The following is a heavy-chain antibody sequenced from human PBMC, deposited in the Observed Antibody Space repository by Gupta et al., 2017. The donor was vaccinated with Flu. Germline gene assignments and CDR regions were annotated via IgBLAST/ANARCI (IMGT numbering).Heavy chain of an antibody. D-gene: IGHD1-26*01. CDR3: VRDRAYFRFDF. CDR1: GFTFSTSW. Sequence: CAASGFTFSTSWMTWVRQAPGKGLEWVANIKEDGSTKNYVDSVEGRFTISRDNAQNSLFLQMDTLRVEDTAVYYCVRDRAYFRFDFWGQGTLVTVSS. CDR2: IKEDGSTK. V-gene: IGHV3-7*01. J-gene: IGHJ4*02.